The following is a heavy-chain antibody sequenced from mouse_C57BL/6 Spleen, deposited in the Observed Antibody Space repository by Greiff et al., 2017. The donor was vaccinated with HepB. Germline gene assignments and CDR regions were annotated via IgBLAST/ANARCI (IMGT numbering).Heavy chain of an antibody. CDR1: GYAFSSSW. CDR3: AREGYGYVFAY. D-gene: IGHD2-2*01. J-gene: IGHJ3*01. CDR2: IYPGDGDT. V-gene: IGHV1-82*01. Sequence: VQLQQSGPELVKPGASVKISCKASGYAFSSSWMNWVKQRPGKGLEWIGRIYPGDGDTNYNGKFKGKATLTADKSSSTAYMQRSSLTSEDSAVYFCAREGYGYVFAYWGQGTLVTVSA.